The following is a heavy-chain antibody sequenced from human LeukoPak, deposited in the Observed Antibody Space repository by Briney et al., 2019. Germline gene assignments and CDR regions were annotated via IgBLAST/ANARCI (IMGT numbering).Heavy chain of an antibody. CDR1: GYTFTYYY. D-gene: IGHD6-13*01. V-gene: IGHV1-46*01. J-gene: IGHJ4*02. Sequence: ASVKVSCKASGYTFTYYYMHWVRQAPGQGLEWMGIINPSSGSTSYAQKFQGRVTMTRDTSTSTVYMELSSLRSEDTAVYYCAANPAAAGNFDYWGQGTLVTVSS. CDR3: AANPAAAGNFDY. CDR2: INPSSGST.